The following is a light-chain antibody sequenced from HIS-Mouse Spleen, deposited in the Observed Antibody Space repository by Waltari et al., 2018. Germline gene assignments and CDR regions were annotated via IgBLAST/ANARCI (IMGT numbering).Light chain of an antibody. CDR2: RND. Sequence: QSVPTQPPSASGTPGQRVTISCSGSSSNIGSNYVYWYQQLPGTAPKLPIYRNDPRPSGVPDRFSGSKSGTSASLAISGLRSEDEADYYCAAWDDSLSGWVFGGGTKLTVL. CDR3: AAWDDSLSGWV. J-gene: IGLJ3*02. CDR1: SSNIGSNY. V-gene: IGLV1-47*01.